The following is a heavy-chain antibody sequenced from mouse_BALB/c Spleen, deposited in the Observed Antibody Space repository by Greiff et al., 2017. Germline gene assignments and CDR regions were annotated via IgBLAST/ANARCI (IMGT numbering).Heavy chain of an antibody. CDR3: VYGNGDY. D-gene: IGHD2-1*01. V-gene: IGHV1S137*01. J-gene: IGHJ2*01. CDR1: CYTFTDYA. CDR2: ISTYYGDA. Sequence: VQLQQSGAELVRPGVSVKISCKGSCYTFTDYAMHWVKQSHAKSLEWIGVISTYYGDASYNQKFKGKATMTVDKSSSTAYMELARLTSEDSAIYYCVYGNGDYWGQGTTLTVSS.